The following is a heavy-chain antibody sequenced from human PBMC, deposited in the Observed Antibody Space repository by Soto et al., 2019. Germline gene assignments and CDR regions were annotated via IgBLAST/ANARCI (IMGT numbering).Heavy chain of an antibody. D-gene: IGHD3-3*01. J-gene: IGHJ6*02. V-gene: IGHV1-69*13. CDR2: IIPIFGTA. CDR1: GGTFSSYA. CDR3: ARSYDFWSGYRPAYYYYGMDV. Sequence: EASVKVSCKASGGTFSSYAISWVRQAPGQGLEWMGGIIPIFGTANYAQKFQGRVTITADESTSTAYIELSSLRSEDTAVYYCARSYDFWSGYRPAYYYYGMDVWGQGTTVTV.